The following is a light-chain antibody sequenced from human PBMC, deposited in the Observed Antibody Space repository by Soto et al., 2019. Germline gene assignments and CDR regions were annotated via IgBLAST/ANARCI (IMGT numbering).Light chain of an antibody. Sequence: EVVLTQSPATLSLSPGERDTLSCRASQRVSGYLAWYPQKPGQVPRLLIYYAFNRATGIPVRFSGSGSGTDFTLTISSLEPAEFAVYYWQQRSSWPLTFGQGTRLEIK. V-gene: IGKV3-11*01. J-gene: IGKJ5*01. CDR3: QQRSSWPLT. CDR1: QRVSGY. CDR2: YAF.